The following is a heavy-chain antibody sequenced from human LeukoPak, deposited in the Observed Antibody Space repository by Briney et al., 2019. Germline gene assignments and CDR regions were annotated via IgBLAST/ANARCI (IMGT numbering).Heavy chain of an antibody. J-gene: IGHJ4*02. CDR3: AKSLAAPPGGMATILDY. CDR2: ISYDGSNK. D-gene: IGHD5-24*01. V-gene: IGHV3-30*18. Sequence: PGGSLGLSCAASGLTFSSYGMHWVRQAPGKRLEWVAVISYDGSNKYYADSVKGRFTISRDNSKNTLYLQMNSLRAEDTAVYYCAKSLAAPPGGMATILDYWGQGTLVTVSS. CDR1: GLTFSSYG.